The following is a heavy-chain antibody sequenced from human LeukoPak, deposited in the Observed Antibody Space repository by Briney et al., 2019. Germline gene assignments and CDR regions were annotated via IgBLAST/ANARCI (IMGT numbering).Heavy chain of an antibody. J-gene: IGHJ4*02. D-gene: IGHD5-18*01. Sequence: GGSLRLSCEASGFTFGSHAMYWVRQAPGKGLEWVAGIFGSGGSPHYADPVKGRFTISRDNSRNTVYLQINSLRAEDTAVCYCGKTTVGYSSGQKPAWPVDYWGQGTLVTVSS. CDR3: GKTTVGYSSGQKPAWPVDY. CDR1: GFTFGSHA. CDR2: IFGSGGSP. V-gene: IGHV3-23*01.